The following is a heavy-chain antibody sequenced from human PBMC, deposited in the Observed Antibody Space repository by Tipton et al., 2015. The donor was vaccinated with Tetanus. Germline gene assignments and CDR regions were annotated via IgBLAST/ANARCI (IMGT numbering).Heavy chain of an antibody. J-gene: IGHJ1*01. CDR1: GGSISTYH. CDR3: ARTSGYMYPDT. D-gene: IGHD3-3*01. Sequence: TLSLTCTVSGGSISTYHWNWIRQSPGKGLEWIGYVDYFGSIKINPSLKSRVAMSVDTAENQLSLRLTSVTSADTAVYYCARTSGYMYPDTWGQGTLVTVSS. CDR2: VDYFGSI. V-gene: IGHV4-59*07.